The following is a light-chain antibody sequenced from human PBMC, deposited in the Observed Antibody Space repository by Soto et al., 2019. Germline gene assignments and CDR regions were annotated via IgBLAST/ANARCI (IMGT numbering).Light chain of an antibody. CDR3: TQGTHWGFT. Sequence: DVVMTQSPLSLPVTLGQPASISCRSSQSLVYSDGNTSLNWFQQRPGQSPRRLIDKVSKRDSRVPDRFSGSGSGTHLTMKISTVETEDVGVYYCTQGTHWGFTFGPGTKVHI. V-gene: IGKV2-30*01. CDR2: KVS. J-gene: IGKJ3*01. CDR1: QSLVYSDGNTS.